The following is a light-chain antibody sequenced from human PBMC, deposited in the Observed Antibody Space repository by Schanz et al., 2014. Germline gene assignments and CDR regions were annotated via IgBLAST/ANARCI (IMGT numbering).Light chain of an antibody. Sequence: EIVMTQSPATLSVSPGERATLSCRASQSVSSNLAWYQQEPGQAPRLLIYGASTRATGIPARFSGSGSGTDFTLTISSLEPEDFAIYYCQQRSNWPPTFGQGTKLEIK. J-gene: IGKJ2*01. CDR2: GAS. CDR1: QSVSSN. CDR3: QQRSNWPPT. V-gene: IGKV3-11*01.